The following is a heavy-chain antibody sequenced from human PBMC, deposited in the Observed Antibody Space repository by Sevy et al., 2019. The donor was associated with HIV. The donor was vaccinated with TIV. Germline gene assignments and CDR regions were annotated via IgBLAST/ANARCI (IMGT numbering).Heavy chain of an antibody. CDR3: ARDLPPTATTLAHFDY. D-gene: IGHD4-17*01. Sequence: GGSLRLSCAASGFTFSSYEMNWVRQAPGKGLEWVSYISNSGTTRSYSDSVRGRFTISRDNAGNSLYLQMKSLRAEDTAVYYCARDLPPTATTLAHFDYWGQGTLVTVSS. V-gene: IGHV3-48*03. CDR2: ISNSGTTR. CDR1: GFTFSSYE. J-gene: IGHJ4*02.